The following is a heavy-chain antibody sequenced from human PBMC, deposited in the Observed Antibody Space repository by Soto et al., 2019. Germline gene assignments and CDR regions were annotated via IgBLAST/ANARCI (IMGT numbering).Heavy chain of an antibody. CDR1: GFTFSSYS. V-gene: IGHV3-48*02. J-gene: IGHJ6*02. Sequence: GGFLRLSCAASGFTFSSYSMNWVRQAPGKGLEWVSYISSSSSTIYYADSVKGRFTISRDNAKNSLYLQMNSLRDEDTVVYYCARPEYSSSSYGMDVWGQGTTVTVSS. CDR3: ARPEYSSSSYGMDV. CDR2: ISSSSSTI. D-gene: IGHD6-6*01.